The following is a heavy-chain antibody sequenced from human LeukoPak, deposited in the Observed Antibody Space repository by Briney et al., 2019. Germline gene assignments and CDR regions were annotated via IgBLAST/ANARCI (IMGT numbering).Heavy chain of an antibody. V-gene: IGHV4-61*01. J-gene: IGHJ4*02. CDR3: ARRKTVLRFLEWPRQSYYFDY. CDR1: GGSISSSNYY. CDR2: IYYTGT. D-gene: IGHD3-3*01. Sequence: SETLSLTCTVSGGSISSSNYYWSWIRQSPGKGLEWIGYIYYTGTSYNPSLKSRVTISADTSKNQFSLKLISVTAADTAVYYCARRKTVLRFLEWPRQSYYFDYWGQGTLVTVSS.